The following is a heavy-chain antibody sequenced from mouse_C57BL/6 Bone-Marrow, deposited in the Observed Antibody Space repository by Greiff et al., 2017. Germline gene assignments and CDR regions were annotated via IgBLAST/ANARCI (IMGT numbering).Heavy chain of an antibody. CDR2: IDPSDSYT. CDR1: GYTFTSYW. J-gene: IGHJ2*01. D-gene: IGHD1-1*01. CDR3: AKSPSDSSRYFDD. Sequence: VQLQQPGAELVKPGASVKLSCKASGYTFTSYWMQWVKQRPGQGLEWIGEIDPSDSYTNYNQKFKGQATLTVDTSSSTAYMQLSSLTSEDSAVYICAKSPSDSSRYFDDWGQGTTLTVSS. V-gene: IGHV1-50*01.